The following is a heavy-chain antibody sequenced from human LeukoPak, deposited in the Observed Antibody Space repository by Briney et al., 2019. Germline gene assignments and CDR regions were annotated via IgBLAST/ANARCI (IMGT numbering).Heavy chain of an antibody. CDR2: IYSGGNT. Sequence: GGSLRLSCAASGFTVSSNYMSWVRQAPGKGLEWVSVIYSGGNTYYADSVKGRFTISRDNSKNTLYLQMNSLRAEDTAVYYCARDSPDSSGYYFDYWGQGTLVTVSS. CDR1: GFTVSSNY. D-gene: IGHD3-22*01. J-gene: IGHJ4*02. CDR3: ARDSPDSSGYYFDY. V-gene: IGHV3-66*02.